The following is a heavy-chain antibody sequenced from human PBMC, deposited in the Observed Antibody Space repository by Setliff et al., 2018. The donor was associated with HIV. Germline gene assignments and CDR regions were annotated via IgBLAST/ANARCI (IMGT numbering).Heavy chain of an antibody. CDR2: VSHSGST. CDR3: ARMRGRAVLSYYFDH. CDR1: GGFFSGYY. J-gene: IGHJ4*02. Sequence: PSETLSLTCAVYGGFFSGYYWSWIRQSPGKGLEWIGYVSHSGSTSYNPSLNSRVTMSVDTSRDQFSLKVRSVTAADTAVYYCARMRGRAVLSYYFDHWGQGRLVTVSS. D-gene: IGHD6-19*01. V-gene: IGHV4-34*10.